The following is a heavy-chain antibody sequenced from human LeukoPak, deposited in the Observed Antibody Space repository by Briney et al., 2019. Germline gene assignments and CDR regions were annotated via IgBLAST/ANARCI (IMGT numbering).Heavy chain of an antibody. CDR3: AYGSGSSQGPFPY. Sequence: GGSPRLSCAASGFTFSSYSMNWVRQAPGKGLEWVSSITSTSTYIYYGDSVKGRFTVSRDNAKNSLYLQMNSLRVEDTAVYYCAYGSGSSQGPFPYWGQGTLVTVSS. V-gene: IGHV3-21*01. CDR2: ITSTSTYI. J-gene: IGHJ4*02. D-gene: IGHD3-10*01. CDR1: GFTFSSYS.